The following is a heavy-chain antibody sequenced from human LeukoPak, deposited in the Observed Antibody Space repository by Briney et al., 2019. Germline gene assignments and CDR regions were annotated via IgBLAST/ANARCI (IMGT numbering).Heavy chain of an antibody. CDR3: AREGSIVVRPAANWFDP. D-gene: IGHD2-2*01. Sequence: ASVKVSCKASGYSFIGYYIHRVRQAPGQGLEWMGWIHPNSGGANYAQKFQGRVTLTRDTSISTAYMELSSLRSDDTAVYYCAREGSIVVRPAANWFDPWGQGTLVTVSS. J-gene: IGHJ5*02. CDR2: IHPNSGGA. CDR1: GYSFIGYY. V-gene: IGHV1-2*02.